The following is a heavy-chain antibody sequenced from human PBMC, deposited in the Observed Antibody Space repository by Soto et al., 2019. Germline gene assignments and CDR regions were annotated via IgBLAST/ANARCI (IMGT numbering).Heavy chain of an antibody. J-gene: IGHJ4*02. CDR1: GGSFSGYY. D-gene: IGHD6-13*01. Sequence: SETLSLTCAVYGGSFSGYYWSWIRQPPGKGLEWIGEINHSGSTNYNPSLKSRVTISVDTSKNQFSLKLSSVTAADTAVYYCASTPSLYSSSWYYLNYWGQGTLVTVSS. CDR2: INHSGST. V-gene: IGHV4-34*01. CDR3: ASTPSLYSSSWYYLNY.